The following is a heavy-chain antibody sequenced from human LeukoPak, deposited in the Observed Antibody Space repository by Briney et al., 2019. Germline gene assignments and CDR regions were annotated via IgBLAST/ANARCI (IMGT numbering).Heavy chain of an antibody. J-gene: IGHJ4*02. CDR2: IYYSGST. CDR1: GGSISSSSYY. V-gene: IGHV4-39*01. CDR3: ARHGDDFDY. Sequence: SGTLSLTCTVSGGSISSSSYYWGWIRQPPGKGLEWIGSIYYSGSTYYNPSLKSRVTISVDTSKNQFSLKLSSVTAADPAVYYCARHGDDFDYWGQGTLVTVSS. D-gene: IGHD4-17*01.